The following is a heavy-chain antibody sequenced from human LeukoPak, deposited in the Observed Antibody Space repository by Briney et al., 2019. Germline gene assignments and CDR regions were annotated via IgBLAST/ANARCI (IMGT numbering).Heavy chain of an antibody. CDR2: INSDGSST. CDR3: AKGRIVVPINYFDY. V-gene: IGHV3-74*01. D-gene: IGHD2-2*01. CDR1: GFTFSSYW. Sequence: GGSLRLSCAASGFTFSSYWMHWVRQAPGKGLVWVSRINSDGSSTSYADSVKGRFTISRDNSKNTLFLQMNSLRAEDTAVYYCAKGRIVVPINYFDYWGQGILVTVSS. J-gene: IGHJ4*02.